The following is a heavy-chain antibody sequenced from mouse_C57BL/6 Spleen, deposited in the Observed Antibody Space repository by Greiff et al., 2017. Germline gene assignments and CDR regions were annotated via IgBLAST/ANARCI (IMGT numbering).Heavy chain of an antibody. D-gene: IGHD2-2*01. CDR3: ARYGWLRRYFDV. J-gene: IGHJ1*03. CDR1: GFTFTDYY. CDR2: IRNKANGYTT. V-gene: IGHV7-3*01. Sequence: EVKLMESGGGLVQPGGSLSLSCAASGFTFTDYYMSWVRQPPGKALEWLGFIRNKANGYTTEYSASVKGRFTISRDNSQSILYLQMNALRAEDSATYYCARYGWLRRYFDVWGTGTTVTVAS.